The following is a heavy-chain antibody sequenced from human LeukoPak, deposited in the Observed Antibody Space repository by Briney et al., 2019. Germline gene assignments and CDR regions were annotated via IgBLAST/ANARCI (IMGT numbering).Heavy chain of an antibody. J-gene: IGHJ4*02. CDR1: GFTFSSYW. D-gene: IGHD2-15*01. V-gene: IGHV3-7*01. CDR3: AREYIVVVVAAKGGYYFDY. CDR2: IKQDGSEK. Sequence: GGSLRLSCAASGFTFSSYWMSWVRQAPGKGLEWVANIKQDGSEKYYVDSVKGRFTISRDNAKNSLYLQMNSLRAEDTAVYYCAREYIVVVVAAKGGYYFDYWGQGTLVTVSS.